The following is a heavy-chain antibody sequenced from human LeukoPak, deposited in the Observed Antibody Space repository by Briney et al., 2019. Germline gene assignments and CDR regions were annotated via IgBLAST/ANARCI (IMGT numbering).Heavy chain of an antibody. CDR3: ARGGNSSSWYLHY. J-gene: IGHJ4*02. Sequence: SETLSLTCAVYGGSFSGYYWSWIRQPPGKGLEWIGEINHSGSTNYNPSLKSRVTISVDTSKNQFSLKLSSVTAADTAVYYCARGGNSSSWYLHYWGQGTLVTVSS. CDR1: GGSFSGYY. D-gene: IGHD6-13*01. CDR2: INHSGST. V-gene: IGHV4-34*01.